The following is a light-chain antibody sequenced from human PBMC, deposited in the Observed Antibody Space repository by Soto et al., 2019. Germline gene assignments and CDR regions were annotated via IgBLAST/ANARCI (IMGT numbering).Light chain of an antibody. Sequence: DIQMTQSPSTLSASVGDRVTIKFRASQSISRWLAWYQQKPGKAPQALIYDASSLKSGVPSRFSGNGSGTEFTLTISSLQLDDFATYYFQQYNTYSTFGQGTRLEIK. J-gene: IGKJ5*01. CDR2: DAS. V-gene: IGKV1-5*01. CDR3: QQYNTYST. CDR1: QSISRW.